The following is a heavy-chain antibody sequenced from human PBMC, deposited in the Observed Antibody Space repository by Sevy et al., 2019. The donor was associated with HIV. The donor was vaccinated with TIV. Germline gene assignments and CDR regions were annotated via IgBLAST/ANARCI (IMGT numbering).Heavy chain of an antibody. CDR1: GFDFNHYD. V-gene: IGHV3-30*18. CDR3: AKAHIATWWTLDY. CDR2: ISNSGSDQ. D-gene: IGHD2-21*01. Sequence: GGSLRLSCAASGFDFNHYDIYWVRQAPGRGLEWVSFISNSGSDQYYAVSVKGRFTISRHYSNNTVYLEMQSLRSDDTATYFCAKAHIATWWTLDYWGQGTTVTVSS. J-gene: IGHJ4*02.